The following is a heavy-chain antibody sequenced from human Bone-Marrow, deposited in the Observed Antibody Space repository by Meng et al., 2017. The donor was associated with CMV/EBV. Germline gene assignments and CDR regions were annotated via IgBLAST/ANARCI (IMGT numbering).Heavy chain of an antibody. D-gene: IGHD2-21*01. J-gene: IGHJ5*02. CDR1: GFAFNSLW. Sequence: EVQLVESGGGLVQPGGSLKLSCATSGFAFNSLWMHWVRQAPGKGLVWVSRINHDGSNIGYADSVKGRFTISRDNAKNTLFLQMNSLRAEDTAVYFCAREVVPGGLDPWGQGTLVTVSS. V-gene: IGHV3-74*01. CDR2: INHDGSNI. CDR3: AREVVPGGLDP.